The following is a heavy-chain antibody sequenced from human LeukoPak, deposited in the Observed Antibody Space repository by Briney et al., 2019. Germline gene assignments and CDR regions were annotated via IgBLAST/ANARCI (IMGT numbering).Heavy chain of an antibody. D-gene: IGHD5-18*01. CDR1: GGSIRSYY. Sequence: SETLSLTCTVPGGSIRSYYWSWIRQPPGKGLEWIGYIYYSGSTNYNPSLKSRVTISVDTSKNQFSLKLSSVTAADTAVYYCARGGSSGYSYGYDAFDIWGQGTMVTVSS. CDR2: IYYSGST. V-gene: IGHV4-59*01. CDR3: ARGGSSGYSYGYDAFDI. J-gene: IGHJ3*02.